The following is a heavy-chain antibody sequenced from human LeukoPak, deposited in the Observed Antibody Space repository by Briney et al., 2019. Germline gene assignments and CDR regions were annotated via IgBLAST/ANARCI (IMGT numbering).Heavy chain of an antibody. J-gene: IGHJ6*02. D-gene: IGHD5-12*01. CDR3: ASSGYDQGIYYAMDV. V-gene: IGHV1-46*01. CDR2: INPRGGST. Sequence: ASVKVSCKASGYTSTSYYTYWVRQAPGQGLEWMGIINPRGGSTSYAQKFQGRVTMTRDTPTSTVYMELSSLRSEDTAVYYCASSGYDQGIYYAMDVWGQGTTVTVSS. CDR1: GYTSTSYY.